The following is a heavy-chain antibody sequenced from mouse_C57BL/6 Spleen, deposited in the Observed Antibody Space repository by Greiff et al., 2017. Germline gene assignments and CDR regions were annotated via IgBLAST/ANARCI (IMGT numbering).Heavy chain of an antibody. D-gene: IGHD1-1*01. CDR1: GFTFSSYT. CDR2: ISGGGGNT. J-gene: IGHJ2*01. V-gene: IGHV5-9*04. CDR3: ARHGGSSPPFDN. Sequence: EVQRVEPGGGLVKPGGSLKLSCAASGFTFSSYTMSWVRQTPEKRLEWVATISGGGGNTYYPDSVKGRFTISRDNAKNTLYLQMSRLTSEDTAVYYCARHGGSSPPFDNWVQGTTLTVSS.